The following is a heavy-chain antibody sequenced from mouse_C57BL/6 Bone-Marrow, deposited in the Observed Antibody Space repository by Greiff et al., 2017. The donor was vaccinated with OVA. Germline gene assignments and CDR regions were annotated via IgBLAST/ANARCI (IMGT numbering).Heavy chain of an antibody. Sequence: QVQLQQPGAELVKPGASVKLSCKASGYTFTSYWMQWVKQRPGQGLEWIGEIDPSDSYTNYNQKFKGKATLTVDTSFSTAYMQLSSLTSEDSAVYYCASECNYEKAWFAYWGQGTLVTVSA. V-gene: IGHV1-50*01. J-gene: IGHJ3*01. CDR1: GYTFTSYW. D-gene: IGHD2-1*01. CDR2: IDPSDSYT. CDR3: ASECNYEKAWFAY.